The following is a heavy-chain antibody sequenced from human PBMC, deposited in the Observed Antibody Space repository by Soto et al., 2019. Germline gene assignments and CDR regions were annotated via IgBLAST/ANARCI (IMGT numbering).Heavy chain of an antibody. Sequence: SETLSLTCTVSGGSISSYYWSWIRQPAGKGLEWIGRIYTSGSTNYNPSLKSRVTISVDKSKNQFSLKLSSVTAADTAVYYCARDEGRGSGWYADYWGQGTLVTVSS. CDR3: ARDEGRGSGWYADY. CDR2: IYTSGST. V-gene: IGHV4-4*07. D-gene: IGHD6-19*01. J-gene: IGHJ4*02. CDR1: GGSISSYY.